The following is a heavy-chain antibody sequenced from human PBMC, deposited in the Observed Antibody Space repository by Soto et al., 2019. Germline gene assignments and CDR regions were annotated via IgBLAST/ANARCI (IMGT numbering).Heavy chain of an antibody. Sequence: TLSLTCAVSGGSISSRNWWSWVRQPPGKGLEWIGEIYHSGSTNYNPSLKSRVTISVDTSKNQFSLKLSSVTAADTAVYYCARRYGDCFDYWGQGTLVTVSS. CDR2: IYHSGST. J-gene: IGHJ4*02. CDR1: GGSISSRNW. V-gene: IGHV4-4*02. D-gene: IGHD4-17*01. CDR3: ARRYGDCFDY.